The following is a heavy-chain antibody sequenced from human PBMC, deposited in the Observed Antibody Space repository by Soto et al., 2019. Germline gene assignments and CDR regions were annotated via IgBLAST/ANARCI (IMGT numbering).Heavy chain of an antibody. V-gene: IGHV4-4*07. CDR3: VRDGTKTLRDWFDP. J-gene: IGHJ5*02. Sequence: SETLSLTCTVSGASISGFYWSWIRKPAGKGLEWIGPIYATGTTDYNPSLKSRVMMSVDTSKKQFSLKLRSVTAADTAVYYCVRDGTKTLRDWFDPWGQGISVTVSS. CDR2: IYATGTT. CDR1: GASISGFY. D-gene: IGHD1-1*01.